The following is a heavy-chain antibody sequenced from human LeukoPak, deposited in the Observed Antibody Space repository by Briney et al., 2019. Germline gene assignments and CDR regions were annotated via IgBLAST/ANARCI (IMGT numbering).Heavy chain of an antibody. CDR2: TYYRSEWFH. Sequence: SQTLSLTCVISGDSVSINSAAWNWIRQSPSRGLEWLGGTYYRSEWFHDYAVSVKSRMIINPDTSKNQFSLQLNSVTPEDTAIYYCVGGGTSVAGMDVWGQGTTVTVSS. J-gene: IGHJ6*02. CDR3: VGGGTSVAGMDV. D-gene: IGHD1-1*01. CDR1: GDSVSINSAA. V-gene: IGHV6-1*01.